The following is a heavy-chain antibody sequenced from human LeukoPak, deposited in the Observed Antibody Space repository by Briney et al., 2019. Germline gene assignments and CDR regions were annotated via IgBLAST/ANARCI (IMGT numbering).Heavy chain of an antibody. V-gene: IGHV3-48*02. CDR1: GFTFSSYS. Sequence: KPGRSLRLSCAASGFTFSSYSMNWVRQAPGKGLEWVSYITSSGTTIYADSVKGRFTISRDNAKNSLFLQMNSLRDEDTAVYFCARDRDWAFDIWGQGTMVTVSS. D-gene: IGHD3-9*01. CDR2: ITSSGTTI. J-gene: IGHJ3*02. CDR3: ARDRDWAFDI.